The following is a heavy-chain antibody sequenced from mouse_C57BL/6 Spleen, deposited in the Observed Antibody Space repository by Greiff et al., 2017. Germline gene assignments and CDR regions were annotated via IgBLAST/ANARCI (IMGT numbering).Heavy chain of an antibody. V-gene: IGHV1-54*01. CDR2: INPGSGGT. CDR3: ARSVGSSSWFAY. J-gene: IGHJ3*01. D-gene: IGHD1-1*01. Sequence: ESGAELVRPGTSVKVSCKASGYAFTNYLIEWVKQRPGQGLEWIGVINPGSGGTNYNEKFKGKATLTADKSSSTAYMQLSSLTSEDSAVYFCARSVGSSSWFAYWGQGTLVTVSA. CDR1: GYAFTNYL.